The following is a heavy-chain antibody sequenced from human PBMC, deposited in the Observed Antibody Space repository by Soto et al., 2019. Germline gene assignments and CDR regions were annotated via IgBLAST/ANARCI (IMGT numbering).Heavy chain of an antibody. CDR3: ARAGRRWRDWVNNWFDP. D-gene: IGHD2-21*02. V-gene: IGHV4-59*01. J-gene: IGHJ5*02. Sequence: PSETLSLTCTVSGGSISSYYWSWIRQPPGKGLEGIGYIYYSGSTNYNPSLKSRVTISVDTSKNQFSLKLSSVTAADTAVYYCARAGRRWRDWVNNWFDPWGQGTLVTVSS. CDR2: IYYSGST. CDR1: GGSISSYY.